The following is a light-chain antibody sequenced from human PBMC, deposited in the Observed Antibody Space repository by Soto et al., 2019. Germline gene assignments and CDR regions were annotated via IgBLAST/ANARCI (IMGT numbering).Light chain of an antibody. V-gene: IGKV3-20*01. CDR1: QSVSSSY. J-gene: IGKJ5*01. Sequence: DTVLTQSPSTLSLSPGERAPLSCRASQSVSSSYLAWYQQKPGQAPSLLIYGASRRATGIPDRFSGSGSGTDFTLTISRLEPEDFAVYYCQQYDSSPITFGQGARLAI. CDR3: QQYDSSPIT. CDR2: GAS.